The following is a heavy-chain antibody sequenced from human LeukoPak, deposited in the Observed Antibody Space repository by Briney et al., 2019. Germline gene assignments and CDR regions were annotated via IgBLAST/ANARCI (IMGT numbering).Heavy chain of an antibody. J-gene: IGHJ4*02. CDR2: IYTSGST. CDR3: ARADYYDSSGYYVKFDY. CDR1: GGSISSYY. D-gene: IGHD3-22*01. V-gene: IGHV4-4*07. Sequence: PSETLSLTCTVSGGSISSYYWSRIRQPAGKGLEWIGRIYTSGSTNYNPSLKSRVTMSVDMSKNQFSLKLSSVTAADTAVYYCARADYYDSSGYYVKFDYWGQGTLVTVSS.